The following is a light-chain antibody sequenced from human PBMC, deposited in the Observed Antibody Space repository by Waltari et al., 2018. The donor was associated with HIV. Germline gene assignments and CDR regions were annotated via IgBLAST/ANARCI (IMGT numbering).Light chain of an antibody. Sequence: QSALTQPASVSGSPGQSIVLPCTGSSSDIGYYDYVSWYQQYPGQAPKALIYEVTSRPSGTSSRFSGSKSATTAFLAISKLQTDDEADYFGSSYTRRGTVVFGGGTRLTVL. CDR2: EVT. CDR1: SSDIGYYDY. CDR3: SSYTRRGTVV. J-gene: IGLJ2*01. V-gene: IGLV2-14*01.